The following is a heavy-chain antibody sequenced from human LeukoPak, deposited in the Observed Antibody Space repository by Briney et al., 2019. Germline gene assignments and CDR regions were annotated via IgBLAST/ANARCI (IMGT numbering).Heavy chain of an antibody. CDR1: GFAFSTYV. CDR3: ARGVVAVAAIDY. CDR2: TSNDETKR. Sequence: GGSLRLSCAASGFAFSTYVMHWVRQAPGKGLGWVAITSNDETKRFYADSVKGRFTISRDNSKNTLHLHMNSLRVEDTAVYYCARGVVAVAAIDYWGQGILVTVSS. J-gene: IGHJ4*02. V-gene: IGHV3-30*03. D-gene: IGHD2-15*01.